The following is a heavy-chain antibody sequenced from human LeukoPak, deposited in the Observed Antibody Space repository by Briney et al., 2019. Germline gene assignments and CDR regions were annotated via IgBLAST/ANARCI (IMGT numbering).Heavy chain of an antibody. CDR1: GFTFSNYW. CDR2: INSDGINT. J-gene: IGHJ5*02. Sequence: GGSLRLSCAASGFTFSNYWMHWVCQAPGKGLVWVSRINSDGINTSYADSVKGRFTISRDNAKNTLNLQMNSLRAEDTAVYYCARDLGQYYDTSDNWFDPWGQGTLVTVSS. V-gene: IGHV3-74*01. CDR3: ARDLGQYYDTSDNWFDP. D-gene: IGHD3-22*01.